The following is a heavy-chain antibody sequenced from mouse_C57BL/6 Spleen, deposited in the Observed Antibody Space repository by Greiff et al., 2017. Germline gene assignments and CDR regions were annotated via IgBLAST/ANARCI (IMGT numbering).Heavy chain of an antibody. D-gene: IGHD2-4*01. CDR2: IHPNSGST. CDR1: GYTFTSYW. CDR3: ASSYDYYRAWFAY. J-gene: IGHJ3*01. V-gene: IGHV1-64*01. Sequence: QVQLQQSGAELVKPGASVKLSCKASGYTFTSYWMHWVKQRPGQGLEWIGMIHPNSGSTNYNEKFKSKATLTVDKSSSTAYMQLSSLTSEDSAVYYCASSYDYYRAWFAYWGKGTMVTASA.